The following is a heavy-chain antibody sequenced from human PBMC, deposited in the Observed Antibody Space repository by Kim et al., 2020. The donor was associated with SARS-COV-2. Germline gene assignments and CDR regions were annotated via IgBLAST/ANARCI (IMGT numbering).Heavy chain of an antibody. CDR3: ARRYFAITLFGVVEGYGMDV. Sequence: RVTISVDTSKNQFSLKLSSVTAADTAVYYCARRYFAITLFGVVEGYGMDVWGQGTTVTVSS. V-gene: IGHV4-39*01. J-gene: IGHJ6*02. D-gene: IGHD3-3*01.